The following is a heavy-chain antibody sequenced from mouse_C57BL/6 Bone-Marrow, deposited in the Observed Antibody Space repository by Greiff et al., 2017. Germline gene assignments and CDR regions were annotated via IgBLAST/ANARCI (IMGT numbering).Heavy chain of an antibody. CDR1: GYTFTDYY. V-gene: IGHV1-26*01. CDR3: ALLLRLYYFDY. J-gene: IGHJ2*01. CDR2: INPNNGGT. Sequence: VQLQQSGPELVKPGASVKISCKASGYTFTDYYMNWVKQSHGKSLEWIGDINPNNGGTSYNQKFKGKATLTVDKSSSTAYMELRSLTSEDSAVYYCALLLRLYYFDYWGQGTTLTVSS. D-gene: IGHD1-1*01.